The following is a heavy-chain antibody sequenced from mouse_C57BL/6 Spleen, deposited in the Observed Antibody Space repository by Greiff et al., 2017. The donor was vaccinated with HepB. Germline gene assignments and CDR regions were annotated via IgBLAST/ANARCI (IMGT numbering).Heavy chain of an antibody. Sequence: QVQLQQPGAELVKPGASVKMSCKASGYTFTSYWITWVKQRPGQGLEWIGDIYPGSGSTNYNEKFKSKATLTVDTSSSTSYMQLSSLTSEDSAVYYCARFGATVDAMDYWGQGTSVTVSS. CDR1: GYTFTSYW. J-gene: IGHJ4*01. D-gene: IGHD1-1*01. V-gene: IGHV1-55*01. CDR3: ARFGATVDAMDY. CDR2: IYPGSGST.